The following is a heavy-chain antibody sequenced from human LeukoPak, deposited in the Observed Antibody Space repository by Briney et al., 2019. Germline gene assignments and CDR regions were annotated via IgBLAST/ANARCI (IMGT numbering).Heavy chain of an antibody. D-gene: IGHD2-15*01. CDR1: GFTFSSYW. CDR3: AREVVVAATPLDY. CDR2: INSDGSST. Sequence: GGSLRLSCAASGFTFSSYWMHWVRQAPGKGLVWVSRINSDGSSTSYADSVEGRFTISRDNAKNTLYLQMNSLRAEDTAVYYCAREVVVAATPLDYWGQGTLVTVSS. J-gene: IGHJ4*02. V-gene: IGHV3-74*01.